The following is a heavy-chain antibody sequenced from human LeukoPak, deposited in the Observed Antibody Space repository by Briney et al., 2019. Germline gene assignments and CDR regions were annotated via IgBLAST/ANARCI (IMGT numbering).Heavy chain of an antibody. D-gene: IGHD3-10*01. V-gene: IGHV3-21*01. J-gene: IGHJ4*02. Sequence: GGSLRLSCAASGFTFSSYSMSWVRQAPGKGLEWVSGISTSSTYRLYADSVKGRFTISRDNAKSSLYLEMNSLRAEDTAVYYCARDVDGSGNYGFDWWGQGIQVTVSS. CDR3: ARDVDGSGNYGFDW. CDR2: ISTSSTYR. CDR1: GFTFSSYS.